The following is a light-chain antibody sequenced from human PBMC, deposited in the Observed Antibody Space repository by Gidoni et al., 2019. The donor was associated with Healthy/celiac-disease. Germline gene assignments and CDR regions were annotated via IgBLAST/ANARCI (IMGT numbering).Light chain of an antibody. Sequence: DIVMTQSPLSLPVTPGEPASISCRSSQSLLHSNGYNYLDCYLQKPGQSPQLLIYLGSNRASGVPDRFSGSGSGTDFTLKISRVEAEDVGVYYCMQALQTPRAFGQGTKLEIK. V-gene: IGKV2-28*01. CDR3: MQALQTPRA. CDR2: LGS. CDR1: QSLLHSNGYNY. J-gene: IGKJ2*01.